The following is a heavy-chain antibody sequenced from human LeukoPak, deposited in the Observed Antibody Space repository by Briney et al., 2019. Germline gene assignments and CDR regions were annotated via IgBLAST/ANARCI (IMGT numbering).Heavy chain of an antibody. CDR1: GYTFTSYY. CDR2: INPSGGST. J-gene: IGHJ3*02. CDR3: ARVWAVYDSSGYYFDAFDI. V-gene: IGHV1-46*01. Sequence: ASVKVSCKASGYTFTSYYMHWVRQAPGQGLEWMGIINPSGGSTSYAQKFQGRVTMTRDTSTSTVYMELSSLRSEDTAVYYCARVWAVYDSSGYYFDAFDIWGQGTMVTVSS. D-gene: IGHD3-22*01.